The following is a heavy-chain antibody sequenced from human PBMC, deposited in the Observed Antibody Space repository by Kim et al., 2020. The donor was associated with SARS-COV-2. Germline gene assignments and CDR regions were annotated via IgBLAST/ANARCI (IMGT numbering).Heavy chain of an antibody. CDR2: ISGSGGST. Sequence: GGSLRLSCAASGFTFSSYAMSWVRQAPGKGLEWVSPISGSGGSTYYADSVKGRFTISRDNSKNTLYLEMNSLRAEDTAVYYCAKDVSRMTIFGVVTQGVIDVWGRGTTVTVSS. J-gene: IGHJ6*01. CDR1: GFTFSSYA. V-gene: IGHV3-23*01. CDR3: AKDVSRMTIFGVVTQGVIDV. D-gene: IGHD3-3*01.